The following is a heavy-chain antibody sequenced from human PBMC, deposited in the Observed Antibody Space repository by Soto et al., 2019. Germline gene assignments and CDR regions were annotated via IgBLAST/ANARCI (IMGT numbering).Heavy chain of an antibody. D-gene: IGHD2-21*02. CDR1: GFSFSNYW. Sequence: VQLVASGGDLVQPGGSLRLSCAAFGFSFSNYWMHWIRQGPGKGLVWVSRVNSDESSTSYADSVKGRFTISRDNAKNTLYLQMSSLRFEDTALYYCVCFECGRTAVVTAMEANGYWGQGTLVTVSS. V-gene: IGHV3-74*01. CDR3: VCFECGRTAVVTAMEANGY. CDR2: VNSDESST. J-gene: IGHJ4*02.